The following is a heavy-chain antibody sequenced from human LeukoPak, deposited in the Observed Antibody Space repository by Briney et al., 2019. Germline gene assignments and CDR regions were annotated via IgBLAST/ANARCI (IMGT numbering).Heavy chain of an antibody. V-gene: IGHV3-74*01. D-gene: IGHD3-9*01. CDR1: GFNFMQYG. CDR2: INSDGRST. CDR3: VRGADTGYSSDS. J-gene: IGHJ4*02. Sequence: PGGSLRLSCVGSGFNFMQYGMMWVRQAPGKWLVWVSRINSDGRSTNYADSVKGRFSISRDNAENTLYLQMNSLRVEDTAVYYCVRGADTGYSSDSWGQGTLVTVSS.